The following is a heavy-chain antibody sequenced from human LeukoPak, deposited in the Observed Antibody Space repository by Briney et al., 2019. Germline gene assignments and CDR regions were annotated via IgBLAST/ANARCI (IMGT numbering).Heavy chain of an antibody. V-gene: IGHV3-23*01. CDR2: ISGSGGST. J-gene: IGHJ4*02. D-gene: IGHD1/OR15-1a*01. CDR3: AKERATTTAFDY. CDR1: GFTFSSNA. Sequence: GGSLRLPCAASGFTFSSNAMNWVRQAPGKGLEWVSIISGSGGSTYYADSVKGRSTISRDNSKNTLYLQMNSLRVEDTAVYYCAKERATTTAFDYWGQGTLVTVSS.